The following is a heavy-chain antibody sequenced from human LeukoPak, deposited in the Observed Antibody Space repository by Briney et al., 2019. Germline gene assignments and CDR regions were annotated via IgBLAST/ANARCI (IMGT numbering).Heavy chain of an antibody. CDR3: ARDSLRYCSSTSCSQFDP. V-gene: IGHV3-33*01. CDR1: GFTFSSYG. J-gene: IGHJ5*02. Sequence: SGGSLRLSCAASGFTFSSYGMHWVRQAPGKGLEWVAVIWYDGSNKYYADSVKGRFTISRDNSKNTLYLQTNSLRAEDTAVYYCARDSLRYCSSTSCSQFDPWGQGTLVTVSS. CDR2: IWYDGSNK. D-gene: IGHD2-2*01.